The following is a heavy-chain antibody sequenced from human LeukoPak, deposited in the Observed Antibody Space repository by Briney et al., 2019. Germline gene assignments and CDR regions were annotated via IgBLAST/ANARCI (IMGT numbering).Heavy chain of an antibody. V-gene: IGHV3-23*01. Sequence: GGSPRLSCAASGFTFSSYAMSWVRQAPGKGLEWVSTLSGIVDTSYYSDSVKGRVTTSRDNSRNTPYLQMSSLRAEDTAVYYCAKSLIGSGYGWAPFDYWGQGTLVTVSS. D-gene: IGHD5-12*01. CDR3: AKSLIGSGYGWAPFDY. CDR1: GFTFSSYA. J-gene: IGHJ4*02. CDR2: LSGIVDTS.